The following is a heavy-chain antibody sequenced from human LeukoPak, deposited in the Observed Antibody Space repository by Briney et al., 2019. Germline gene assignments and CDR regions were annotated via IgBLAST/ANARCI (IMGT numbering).Heavy chain of an antibody. CDR3: IKDMGFDLLKDAFDL. Sequence: SLRLSCLGSGFSLDDYAMHWVRQVPGKGPEWVSSISWDGNIQAYADSAKGRFTISRDNAKNSLFLQMNSLRAEDTALYYCIKDMGFDLLKDAFDLWGQGTTVTVSS. V-gene: IGHV3-9*01. D-gene: IGHD3-9*01. CDR2: ISWDGNIQ. J-gene: IGHJ3*01. CDR1: GFSLDDYA.